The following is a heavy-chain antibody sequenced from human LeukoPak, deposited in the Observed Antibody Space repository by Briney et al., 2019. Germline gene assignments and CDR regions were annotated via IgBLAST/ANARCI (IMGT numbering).Heavy chain of an antibody. J-gene: IGHJ4*02. CDR3: AFARGGSGSYYKLDY. Sequence: GGSLRLSCAASGFTFSNAWMSWVRQAPGKGLEWVSAISGSGGSTYYADSVKGRFTISRDNSKNTLYLQMNSLRAEDTAVYYCAFARGGSGSYYKLDYWGQGTLVTVSS. V-gene: IGHV3-23*01. CDR2: ISGSGGST. CDR1: GFTFSNAW. D-gene: IGHD3-10*01.